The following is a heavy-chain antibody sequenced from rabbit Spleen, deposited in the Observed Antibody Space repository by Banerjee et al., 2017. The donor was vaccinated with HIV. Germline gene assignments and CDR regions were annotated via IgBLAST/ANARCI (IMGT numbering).Heavy chain of an antibody. CDR3: ARGYASSSGLPTYYFNL. D-gene: IGHD1-1*01. J-gene: IGHJ4*01. CDR2: IEPIFGNT. V-gene: IGHV1S47*01. Sequence: QEQLVESGGGLVQPGGSLKLSCKASGFDVSNYGMSWVRQAPGKGLEWIGYIEPIFGNTYYANWVNGRFTISSHNAQNTLYLQLSSLTAADTATYFCARGYASSSGLPTYYFNLWGQGTLVTVS. CDR1: GFDVSNYG.